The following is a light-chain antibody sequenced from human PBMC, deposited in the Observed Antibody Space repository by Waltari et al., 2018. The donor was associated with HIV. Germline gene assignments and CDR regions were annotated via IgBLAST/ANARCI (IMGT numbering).Light chain of an antibody. CDR2: GNN. V-gene: IGLV1-40*01. J-gene: IGLJ2*01. Sequence: QSVLTQPPSVSGAPGQSVTISCTGSSSNIGAGYDVHWYRQLPGTAPKPLIYGNNNRPSGVPDRFSKSKAGRSASLAITGLQTEDEADYYCQSHDSSLSGSVFGGGTKLTVL. CDR3: QSHDSSLSGSV. CDR1: SSNIGAGYD.